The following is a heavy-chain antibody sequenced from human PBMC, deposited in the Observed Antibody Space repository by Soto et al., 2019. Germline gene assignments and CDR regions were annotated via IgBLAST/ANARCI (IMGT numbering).Heavy chain of an antibody. Sequence: ETLSLTCAASGFTFSSYAMSWVRQAPGKGLEWVSAISGSGGSTYYADSVKGRFTISRDNSKNTLYLQMNSLRAEDTAVYYCANNWNGGINDAFDIWGQGTMVTVSS. CDR2: ISGSGGST. D-gene: IGHD1-1*01. CDR3: ANNWNGGINDAFDI. CDR1: GFTFSSYA. V-gene: IGHV3-23*01. J-gene: IGHJ3*02.